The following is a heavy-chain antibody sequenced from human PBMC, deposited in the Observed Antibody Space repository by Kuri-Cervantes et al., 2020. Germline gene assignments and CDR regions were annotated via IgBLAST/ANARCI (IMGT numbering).Heavy chain of an antibody. CDR1: GFTFSSYW. D-gene: IGHD6-13*01. CDR2: ISSSGSTI. J-gene: IGHJ2*01. Sequence: GESLKISCAASGFTFSSYWMSWVRQAPGKGLEWVSYISSSGSTIYYADSVKGRFTISRDNAKNSLYLQMNSLRAEDTAVYYCARDREGIAAADWYFDLWGRGTLVTVSS. CDR3: ARDREGIAAADWYFDL. V-gene: IGHV3-48*04.